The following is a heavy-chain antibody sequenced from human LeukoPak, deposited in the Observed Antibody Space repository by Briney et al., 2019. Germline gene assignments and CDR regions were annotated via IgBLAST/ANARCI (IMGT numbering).Heavy chain of an antibody. D-gene: IGHD3-22*01. J-gene: IGHJ5*02. Sequence: SETLSLTCSVSGGSISSYYWSWIRQPPGKGLEWIAYIHYSGSTNYNPSLKSRVTISVDTSKNQFSLKLSSVTAADTAVYYCAKYYYDSSGYRFDPWGQGTLVTVSS. CDR2: IHYSGST. CDR1: GGSISSYY. CDR3: AKYYYDSSGYRFDP. V-gene: IGHV4-59*01.